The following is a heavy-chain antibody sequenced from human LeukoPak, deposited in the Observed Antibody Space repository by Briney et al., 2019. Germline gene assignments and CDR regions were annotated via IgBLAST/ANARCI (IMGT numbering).Heavy chain of an antibody. J-gene: IGHJ4*02. CDR3: AKIGIKYYYDSSGPN. D-gene: IGHD3-22*01. V-gene: IGHV3-23*01. Sequence: PGGSLRLSCAASGFTFSSYAMSWVRQAPGKGLEWVSAISGSGGSTYYADSVKGRFTISRDNSKSTLYLQMNSLRAEDTAVYYCAKIGIKYYYDSSGPNWGQGTLVTVSS. CDR1: GFTFSSYA. CDR2: ISGSGGST.